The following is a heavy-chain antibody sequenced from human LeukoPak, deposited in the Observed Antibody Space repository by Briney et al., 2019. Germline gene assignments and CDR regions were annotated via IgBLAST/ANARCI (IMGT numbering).Heavy chain of an antibody. CDR1: GGTFSSYA. D-gene: IGHD3-22*01. J-gene: IGHJ4*02. V-gene: IGHV1-69*13. CDR2: IIPIFGTA. CDR3: ARSGSSGYRPIYYFDY. Sequence: SVKVSCKASGGTFSSYAISWVRQAPGQGLEWMGGIIPIFGTANCAQKFQGRVTITADESTSTAYMELSSLRSEDTAVYYCARSGSSGYRPIYYFDYWGQGALVTVSS.